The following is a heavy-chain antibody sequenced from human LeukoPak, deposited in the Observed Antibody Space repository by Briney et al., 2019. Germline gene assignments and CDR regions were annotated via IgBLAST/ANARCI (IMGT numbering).Heavy chain of an antibody. CDR1: GFTFSSQA. CDR2: ISDSGSLT. Sequence: GGSLRLSCAASGFTFSSQAMGWVRQAPGKGLEWVSVISDSGSLTYYADSVKGRFTISRDNSKKTLFLQLNSLRAEDTAVYYCAKDARRTNGWYYFDYWGQGALVTVSS. V-gene: IGHV3-23*01. J-gene: IGHJ4*02. CDR3: AKDARRTNGWYYFDY. D-gene: IGHD6-19*01.